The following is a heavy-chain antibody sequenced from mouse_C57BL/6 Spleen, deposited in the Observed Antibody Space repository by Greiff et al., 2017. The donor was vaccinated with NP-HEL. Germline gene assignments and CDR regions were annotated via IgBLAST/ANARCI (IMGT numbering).Heavy chain of an antibody. Sequence: EVQLVESGGGLVKPGGSLKLSCAASGFTFSDYGMHWVRQAPEKGLEWVAYISSGSSTIYYADTVKGRFTISRDNAKNTLFLQMTSLRSEDTAMYYCARPRLPAWFAYWGQGTLVTVSA. CDR1: GFTFSDYG. V-gene: IGHV5-17*01. D-gene: IGHD2-4*01. CDR3: ARPRLPAWFAY. CDR2: ISSGSSTI. J-gene: IGHJ3*01.